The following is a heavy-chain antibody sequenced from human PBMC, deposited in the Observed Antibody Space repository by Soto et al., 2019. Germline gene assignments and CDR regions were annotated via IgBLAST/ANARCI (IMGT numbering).Heavy chain of an antibody. CDR3: ARDQEYYGSGSYVSFDY. V-gene: IGHV1-2*04. CDR2: INPNSGGT. J-gene: IGHJ4*02. D-gene: IGHD3-10*01. Sequence: GASVKVSCKASGYTFTGYYMHWVRQAPGQGLEWMGWINPNSGGTNYAQKFQGWVTMTRDTSISTAYMELSRLRSDDTAVYYCARDQEYYGSGSYVSFDYWGQGTLVTVSS. CDR1: GYTFTGYY.